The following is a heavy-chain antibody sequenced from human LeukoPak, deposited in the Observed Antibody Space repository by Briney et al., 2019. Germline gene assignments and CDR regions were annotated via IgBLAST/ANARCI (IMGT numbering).Heavy chain of an antibody. CDR2: IKIDGSST. D-gene: IGHD1-1*01. Sequence: GGSLRLSCAASGFTFSSYWMHWVRQAPGKGLVWVSRIKIDGSSTTYADSVKGRFTISRDNAKNTLYLQMNSLRAEDTAVYYSARDTTYGFEQWGQGTLVTVSS. CDR3: ARDTTYGFEQ. V-gene: IGHV3-74*01. J-gene: IGHJ4*02. CDR1: GFTFSSYW.